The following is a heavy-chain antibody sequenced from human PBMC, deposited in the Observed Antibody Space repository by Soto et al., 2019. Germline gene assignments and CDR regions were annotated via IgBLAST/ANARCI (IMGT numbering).Heavy chain of an antibody. CDR1: GYTFTGYA. Sequence: QVQLVQSGAEEKKPGASVKVSCKASGYTFTGYAMHWVRQAPGHRLEWMGWINAGNGNTKYSQKFQGRVTITRDTSASTPYMELSSRRSEDTAVYYCARAVAVAADFDYWGQGTLVTVSS. D-gene: IGHD6-19*01. CDR2: INAGNGNT. CDR3: ARAVAVAADFDY. V-gene: IGHV1-3*05. J-gene: IGHJ4*02.